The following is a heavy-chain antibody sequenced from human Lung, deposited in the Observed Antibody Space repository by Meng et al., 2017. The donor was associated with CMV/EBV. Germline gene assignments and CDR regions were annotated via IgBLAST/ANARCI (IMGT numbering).Heavy chain of an antibody. J-gene: IGHJ4*02. CDR1: GYSFTTHW. CDR2: IYPGDSDT. Sequence: GEXXKISCKGSGYSFTTHWIGWVRQMPGKGLEWMGVIYPGDSDTTYSPSFQGRVTISADKSITTACLQLRSLKASDTAVYYCARQDSYTNYYFDLWDRGTLVTVSS. V-gene: IGHV5-51*01. CDR3: ARQDSYTNYYFDL. D-gene: IGHD4-11*01.